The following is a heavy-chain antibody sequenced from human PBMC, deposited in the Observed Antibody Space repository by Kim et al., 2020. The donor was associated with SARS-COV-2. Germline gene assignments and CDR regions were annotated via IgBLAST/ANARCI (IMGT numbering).Heavy chain of an antibody. D-gene: IGHD2-2*02. V-gene: IGHV4-59*01. CDR3: ARGGQYTTTFDS. Sequence: SETLSLTCTVSGGSISAYWSWIRQFPGKGLEWIGYLSPTGTTLYNPSVKSRLTISVDTSKNPFFLNLNSVTTADTAIYYCARGGQYTTTFDSWGQGTLVTVSS. CDR1: GGSISAY. CDR2: LSPTGTT. J-gene: IGHJ4*02.